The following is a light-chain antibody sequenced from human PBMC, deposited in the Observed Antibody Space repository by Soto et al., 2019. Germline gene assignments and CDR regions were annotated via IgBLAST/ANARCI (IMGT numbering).Light chain of an antibody. CDR1: QSVSKNN. Sequence: EIVLTQSPGTLSLSPGERAILSCRASQSVSKNNVNWYQQKPGQAPRLLIYGASIRATGIPDRFSGSGSGTDFTLTIRRLEPEDFALYYCQHYGSSAPITFGQGTRLE. V-gene: IGKV3-20*01. CDR3: QHYGSSAPIT. J-gene: IGKJ5*01. CDR2: GAS.